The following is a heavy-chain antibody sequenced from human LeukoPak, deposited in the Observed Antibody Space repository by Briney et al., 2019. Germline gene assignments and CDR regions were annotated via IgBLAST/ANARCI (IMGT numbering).Heavy chain of an antibody. V-gene: IGHV1-46*01. J-gene: IGHJ5*02. CDR1: GYTLTELS. D-gene: IGHD5-24*01. Sequence: ASVKVSCKVSGYTLTELSMHWVRQAPAKGPEWMGVISPSGGSTIYAQKFKGRVTLTRDMSTSTDYLELSSLRSEDTAVYYCARDNSVRDEAWWFNPWGQGTLVTVSS. CDR2: ISPSGGST. CDR3: ARDNSVRDEAWWFNP.